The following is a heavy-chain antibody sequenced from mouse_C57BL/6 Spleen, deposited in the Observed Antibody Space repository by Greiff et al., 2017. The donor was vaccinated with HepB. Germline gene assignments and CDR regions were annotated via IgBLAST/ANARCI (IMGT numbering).Heavy chain of an antibody. V-gene: IGHV5-9*01. CDR3: ARPFYDYDVRYAMDY. D-gene: IGHD2-4*01. CDR2: ISGGGGNT. CDR1: GFTFSSYT. Sequence: EVKLMESGGGLVKPGGSLKLSCAASGFTFSSYTMSWVRQTPEKRLEWVATISGGGGNTYYPDSVKGRFTISRDNAKNTLYLQMSSLRSEDTALYYCARPFYDYDVRYAMDYWGQGTSVTVSS. J-gene: IGHJ4*01.